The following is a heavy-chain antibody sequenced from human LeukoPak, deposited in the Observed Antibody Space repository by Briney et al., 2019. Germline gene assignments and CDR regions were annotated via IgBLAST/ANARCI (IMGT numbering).Heavy chain of an antibody. D-gene: IGHD3-9*01. CDR1: GFTFDDYA. CDR2: ISWNSGSI. Sequence: PGRSLRLSCAASGFTFDDYAMHWVRQAPGKGLEWVSGISWNSGSIGYADSVKGRFTISRDNAKNSLYLQMNSLRAEDTALYYCAKDMLSGILTGYFYYYGMDVWGQGTTVTVSS. J-gene: IGHJ6*02. CDR3: AKDMLSGILTGYFYYYGMDV. V-gene: IGHV3-9*01.